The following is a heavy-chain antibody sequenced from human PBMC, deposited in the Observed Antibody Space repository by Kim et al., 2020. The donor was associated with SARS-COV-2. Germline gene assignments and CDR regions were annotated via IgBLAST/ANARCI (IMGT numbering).Heavy chain of an antibody. CDR3: TTPGGTSIWYNRFAY. D-gene: IGHD6-13*01. Sequence: ADSVKGRFTISRDNARSRLSLRMNSLRVEDTAVYYCTTPGGTSIWYNRFAYWGQGALVTVSS. V-gene: IGHV3-23*01. J-gene: IGHJ4*02.